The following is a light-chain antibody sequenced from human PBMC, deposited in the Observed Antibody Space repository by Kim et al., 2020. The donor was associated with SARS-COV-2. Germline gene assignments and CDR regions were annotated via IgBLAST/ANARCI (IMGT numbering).Light chain of an antibody. V-gene: IGKV3-11*01. Sequence: LSPGERATLSCRASQSVSSYLAWYQQKPGQAPRLLIYDASNRAPGIPPRFRGSGSGTDFTLTISSLEPEDFAVYYCQQRNNWPPYTFGQGTKLEI. CDR2: DAS. J-gene: IGKJ2*01. CDR1: QSVSSY. CDR3: QQRNNWPPYT.